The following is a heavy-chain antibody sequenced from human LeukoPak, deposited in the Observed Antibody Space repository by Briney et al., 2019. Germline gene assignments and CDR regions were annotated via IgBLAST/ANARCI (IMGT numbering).Heavy chain of an antibody. D-gene: IGHD3-22*01. Sequence: GRSLRLSCAASGFTFSNYPMHWVRQAPGKGLEWVAVVSDDGNNIYYADSVKGRFTISRDNSKNTLYLQTNSLRAEDTALYYCVRDRDSTGYYDYWGQGTLVTVSS. J-gene: IGHJ4*02. CDR2: VSDDGNNI. CDR3: VRDRDSTGYYDY. CDR1: GFTFSNYP. V-gene: IGHV3-30*04.